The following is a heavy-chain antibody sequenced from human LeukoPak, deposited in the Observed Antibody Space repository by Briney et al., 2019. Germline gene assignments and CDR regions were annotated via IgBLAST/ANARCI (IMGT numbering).Heavy chain of an antibody. Sequence: TSQTLSLTCTVSGGSISSGSYYWSWIRQPAGKGLEWIGRIYTSGSTNYNPSLKSRVTISVDTSKNQFSLKLSSVTAADTAVYYCARELDSGWYSCFDYWGQGTLVTVSS. J-gene: IGHJ4*02. V-gene: IGHV4-61*02. CDR2: IYTSGST. CDR1: GGSISSGSYY. CDR3: ARELDSGWYSCFDY. D-gene: IGHD6-19*01.